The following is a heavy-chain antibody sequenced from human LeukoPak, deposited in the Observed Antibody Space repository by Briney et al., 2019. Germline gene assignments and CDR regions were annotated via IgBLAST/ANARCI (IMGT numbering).Heavy chain of an antibody. Sequence: GESLRISCNGSGYXFTSYWITWVRQMPGKGLECVGKIDPSDSYTNYSPSFQGHVTISADKSINTAYLQWSSLKASDTAIYYCARHLGGYTHFDYWGQGTLVTVSS. CDR1: GYXFTSYW. CDR3: ARHLGGYTHFDY. V-gene: IGHV5-10-1*01. CDR2: IDPSDSYT. J-gene: IGHJ4*02. D-gene: IGHD3-22*01.